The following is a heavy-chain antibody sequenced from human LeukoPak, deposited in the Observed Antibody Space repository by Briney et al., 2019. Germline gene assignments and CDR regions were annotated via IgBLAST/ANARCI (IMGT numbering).Heavy chain of an antibody. Sequence: SQTLSLTCTVSGDSISSGGYYWSWIRQHPGKGLDWIGYISNSGSNYYNPSLKSRLTISVDTSKYQFSLKLSPVIAADTAVYYCARGAPDYADYFDYWGQGTLVTVSS. CDR1: GDSISSGGYY. CDR3: ARGAPDYADYFDY. D-gene: IGHD4-17*01. V-gene: IGHV4-31*03. J-gene: IGHJ4*02. CDR2: ISNSGSN.